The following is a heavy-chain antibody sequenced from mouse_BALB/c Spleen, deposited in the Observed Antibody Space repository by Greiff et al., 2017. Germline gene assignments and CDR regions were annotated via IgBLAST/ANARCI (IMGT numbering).Heavy chain of an antibody. CDR3: ARERGGLRRYFDV. V-gene: IGHV1-63*01. Sequence: QVQLKESGAELVRPGTSVKISCKASGYAFTNYWLGWVKQRPGHGLEWIGDIYPGSGNTYYNEKFKGKATLTADKSSSTAYMQLSSLTSEDSAVYFCARERGGLRRYFDVWGAGTTVTVSS. CDR2: IYPGSGNT. D-gene: IGHD2-2*01. CDR1: GYAFTNYW. J-gene: IGHJ1*01.